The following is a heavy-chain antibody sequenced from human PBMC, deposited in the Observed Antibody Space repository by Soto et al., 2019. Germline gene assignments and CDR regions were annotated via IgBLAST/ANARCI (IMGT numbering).Heavy chain of an antibody. CDR1: GFTFSSYG. V-gene: IGHV3-30*03. CDR3: VRTIQPGTTTYFDS. Sequence: GGSLRLSCAASGFTFSSYGMHWVRQAPGKGLEWVAVISYDGSNKYYADPVKGRFTISRDNSKNTLYLQMNSLRAEDTAVYYCVRTIQPGTTTYFDSWGQGTLVNVSS. J-gene: IGHJ4*02. CDR2: ISYDGSNK. D-gene: IGHD1-1*01.